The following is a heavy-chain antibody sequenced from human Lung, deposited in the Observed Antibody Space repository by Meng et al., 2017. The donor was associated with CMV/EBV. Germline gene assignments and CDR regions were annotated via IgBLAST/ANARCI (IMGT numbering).Heavy chain of an antibody. J-gene: IGHJ1*01. Sequence: QVQLRGSGPARVEPSETLSLTCAVSGDSITNHNWWAWVRQPPGKGLEWIGEIPHRGSSAYNPSLKSRVSMSIDKSKNQFSLKLTSVTAADTAVYHCLRRSGGSVWGQGTLVTVSS. CDR1: GDSITNHNW. CDR3: LRRSGGSV. D-gene: IGHD3-10*01. CDR2: IPHRGSS. V-gene: IGHV4-4*02.